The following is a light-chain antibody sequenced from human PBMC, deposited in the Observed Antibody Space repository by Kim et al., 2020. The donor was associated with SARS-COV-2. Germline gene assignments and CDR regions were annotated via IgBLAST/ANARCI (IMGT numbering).Light chain of an antibody. CDR2: QDN. Sequence: SYELTQPPSVSVSPGQTASITCSGDNLGDKYACWYQQKPGQSPVLVIYQDNNRPSGIPERFSGSNSGNTATLTISGTQAMAEADYYCQAWDSSTVVFGGG. J-gene: IGLJ2*01. V-gene: IGLV3-1*01. CDR1: NLGDKY. CDR3: QAWDSSTVV.